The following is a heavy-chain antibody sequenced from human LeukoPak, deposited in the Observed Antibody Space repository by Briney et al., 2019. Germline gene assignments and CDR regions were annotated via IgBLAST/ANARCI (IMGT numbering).Heavy chain of an antibody. CDR2: ISYDGSNK. CDR3: AKAIYSSSRMDV. CDR1: GFTFSSSG. D-gene: IGHD6-13*01. J-gene: IGHJ6*02. Sequence: GGSLRLSCAASGFTFSSSGMHWVRQAPGKGLEWVAVISYDGSNKYYADSVKGRFTFSRDNSKNTLYLQMNSLRAEDTAVYYCAKAIYSSSRMDVWGQGTTVTVSS. V-gene: IGHV3-30*18.